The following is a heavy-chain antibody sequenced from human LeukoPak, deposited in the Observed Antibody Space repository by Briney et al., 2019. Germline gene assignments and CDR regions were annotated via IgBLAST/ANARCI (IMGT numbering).Heavy chain of an antibody. CDR3: ARARRGRFDY. V-gene: IGHV4-31*03. CDR1: GGSISSGGYY. Sequence: SETLSLTCTVSGGSISSGGYYWSWIRQHPGKGLEWIGYIYYSGSAYYNPSLKSRVTISVDTSKNQFSLKLSSVTAADTAVYYCARARRGRFDYWGQGTLVTVSS. CDR2: IYYSGSA. J-gene: IGHJ4*02. D-gene: IGHD3-10*01.